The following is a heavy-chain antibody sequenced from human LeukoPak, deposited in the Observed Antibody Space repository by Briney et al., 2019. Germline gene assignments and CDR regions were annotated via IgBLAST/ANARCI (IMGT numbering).Heavy chain of an antibody. V-gene: IGHV1-2*02. CDR2: INPNSGGT. CDR1: GYTFTGYY. CDR3: ARDSIAAAGAFDY. J-gene: IGHJ4*02. D-gene: IGHD6-13*01. Sequence: ASVKVSCKASGYTFTGYYMHWVRQAPGQGLEWMGWINPNSGGTNYAQKFQGRVTMTRDTPISTAYMELSRLRSDDTAVYYCARDSIAAAGAFDYWGQGTLVTVSS.